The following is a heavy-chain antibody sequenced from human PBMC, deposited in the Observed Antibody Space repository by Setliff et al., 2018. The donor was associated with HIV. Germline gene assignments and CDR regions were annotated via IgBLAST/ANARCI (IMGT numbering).Heavy chain of an antibody. Sequence: SETLSLTCSVSGGSIEFSSYYWGWIRQPPGKGLEWIGSVYYSGSTYYNPSLKSRLTISVDTSTNKFSLKLSSVTAADTAVYYCAREYYRSGGYYSGWKYYYMDVWGKGTTVTVSS. D-gene: IGHD2-15*01. CDR1: GGSIEFSSYY. J-gene: IGHJ6*03. CDR3: AREYYRSGGYYSGWKYYYMDV. CDR2: VYYSGST. V-gene: IGHV4-39*02.